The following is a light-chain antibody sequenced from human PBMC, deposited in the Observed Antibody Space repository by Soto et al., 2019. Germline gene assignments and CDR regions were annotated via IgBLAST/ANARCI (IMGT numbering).Light chain of an antibody. CDR1: QSLLHSNGYKY. V-gene: IGKV2-28*01. CDR2: LGS. CDR3: MQALQTPRT. J-gene: IGKJ1*01. Sequence: DIVMTQSPLSLPVTPGEPASISCTSSQSLLHSNGYKYLDWYLQKPGQSPQLLIYLGSNRASGVTDRFSGSGSGTDFTLKISRVEAEDVGVYYCMQALQTPRTFGQGTKVEI.